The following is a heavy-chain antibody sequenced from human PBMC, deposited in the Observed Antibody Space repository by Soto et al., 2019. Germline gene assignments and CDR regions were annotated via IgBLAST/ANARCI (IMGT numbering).Heavy chain of an antibody. D-gene: IGHD6-19*01. Sequence: SETLSLTCTVSGGSISSYYWSWIRQPPGKGLEWIGYIYHSGSTNYNPSLKSRVTISVDTSKNQFSLKLSSVTAADTAVYYCARARSVDSSGWYRTPLQFAYWGQGTLVTVS. CDR3: ARARSVDSSGWYRTPLQFAY. V-gene: IGHV4-59*01. CDR1: GGSISSYY. J-gene: IGHJ4*02. CDR2: IYHSGST.